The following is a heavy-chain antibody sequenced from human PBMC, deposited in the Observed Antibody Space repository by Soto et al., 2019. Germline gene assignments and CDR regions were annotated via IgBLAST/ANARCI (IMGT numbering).Heavy chain of an antibody. CDR1: GYTFASYA. CDR3: ARDGSGITLDYYYGMDV. D-gene: IGHD3-10*01. J-gene: IGHJ6*02. CDR2: INAGNGNT. Sequence: ASVKVSCKASGYTFASYAMHWVRQAPGQRLEWMGWINAGNGNTKYSQKFQGRVTITRDTSASTAYMELSSLRSEDTAVYYCARDGSGITLDYYYGMDVWGQGTTVTVSS. V-gene: IGHV1-3*01.